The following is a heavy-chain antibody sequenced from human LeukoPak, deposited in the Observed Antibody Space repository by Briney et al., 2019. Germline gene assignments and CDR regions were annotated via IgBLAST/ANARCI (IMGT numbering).Heavy chain of an antibody. CDR2: IGKVGSHE. Sequence: GGSLRLSCSASGFTFNSYATHWVRQAPGKGRGWVPVIGKVGSHEYYADSAKGRFTISRDNSRNTVYLQMNSLRAEDTAVYYCAKDATEYGDSHFDWWGQGTRVTVSS. D-gene: IGHD4-17*01. V-gene: IGHV3-33*06. CDR3: AKDATEYGDSHFDW. J-gene: IGHJ4*02. CDR1: GFTFNSYA.